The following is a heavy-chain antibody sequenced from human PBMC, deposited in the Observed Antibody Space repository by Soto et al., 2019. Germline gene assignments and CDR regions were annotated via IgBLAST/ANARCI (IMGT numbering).Heavy chain of an antibody. CDR2: IYYSGGT. D-gene: IGHD3-16*01. Sequence: SETLSLTCTVSGGSISSSSYYWGWIRQPPGKGLEWIGSIYYSGGTCNNPSLKSEVTISVDTSKNQFSLKLSSVTAADTAVYYGARQIVGGPTYAFDIWGQGTMVTVSS. CDR3: ARQIVGGPTYAFDI. J-gene: IGHJ3*02. CDR1: GGSISSSSYY. V-gene: IGHV4-39*01.